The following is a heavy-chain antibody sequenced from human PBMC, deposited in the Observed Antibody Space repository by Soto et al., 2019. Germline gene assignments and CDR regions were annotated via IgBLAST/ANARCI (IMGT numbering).Heavy chain of an antibody. J-gene: IGHJ6*02. CDR1: GFTFSSYA. CDR3: SRDGPDIVVVVAARGDYYYGMDV. CDR2: ISYDGSNK. Sequence: GGSLRLSCAASGFTFSSYAMHWVRQAPGKGLEWVAVISYDGSNKYYADSVKGRFTISRDNSKNTLYLQMNSLRAEDTAVYYGSRDGPDIVVVVAARGDYYYGMDVWGQGTTVTVSS. D-gene: IGHD2-15*01. V-gene: IGHV3-30*04.